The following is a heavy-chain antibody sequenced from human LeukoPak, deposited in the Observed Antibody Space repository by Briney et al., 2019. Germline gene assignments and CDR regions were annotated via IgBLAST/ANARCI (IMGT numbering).Heavy chain of an antibody. J-gene: IGHJ4*02. D-gene: IGHD3-3*01. V-gene: IGHV3-23*01. CDR3: AKDSVYDFWSGYYSSHFDY. CDR1: GFTVSSNY. Sequence: PGGSLRLSCAASGFTVSSNYMSWVRQAPGKGLEWVSTISAGGGGSYYADSVKGRFTISRDNSKNTLYLQMNSLRAEDTAVYYCAKDSVYDFWSGYYSSHFDYWGQGTLVTVSS. CDR2: ISAGGGGS.